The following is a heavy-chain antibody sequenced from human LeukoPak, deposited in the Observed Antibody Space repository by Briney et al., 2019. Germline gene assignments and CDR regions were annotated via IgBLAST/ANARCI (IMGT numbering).Heavy chain of an antibody. J-gene: IGHJ3*02. CDR2: IIPILGIA. CDR3: ARDDSSGYYDFHAFDI. D-gene: IGHD3-22*01. V-gene: IGHV1-69*04. Sequence: SVKVSCKASGYTFINYGISWVRQAPGQGLEWMGRIIPILGIANYAQKFQGRVTITADKSTSTAYMELSSLRSEDTAVYYCARDDSSGYYDFHAFDIWGQGTMVTVSS. CDR1: GYTFINYG.